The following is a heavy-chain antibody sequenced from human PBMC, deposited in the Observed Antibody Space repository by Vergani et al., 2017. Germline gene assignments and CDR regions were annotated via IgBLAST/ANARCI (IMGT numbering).Heavy chain of an antibody. V-gene: IGHV1-2*04. Sequence: QVQLVQSGAEVKKPGASVKVSCKASGYTFTGSNMHWVRQAPGQGLGWMGWINPNSGGTNYAQKFQGWVTMTRDTSISTAYMELSRLRSDDTAVYYCARDSRPYSGSGNLTGYDAFDIWGQGTMVTVSS. CDR1: GYTFTGSN. D-gene: IGHD7-27*01. CDR3: ARDSRPYSGSGNLTGYDAFDI. CDR2: INPNSGGT. J-gene: IGHJ3*02.